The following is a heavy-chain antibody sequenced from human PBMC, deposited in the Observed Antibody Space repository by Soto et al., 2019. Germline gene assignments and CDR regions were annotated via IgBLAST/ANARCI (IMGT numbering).Heavy chain of an antibody. D-gene: IGHD3-10*01. CDR1: GGTFSSYT. Sequence: QVQLVQSGAEVKKPGSSVKVSCKASGGTFSSYTISWVRQAPGQGLEWMGRIIPILGIANYAQKFQGRVTITADKSTSTAYMELSSLRSEDTAVYYCASLYYGSGGFDYWGQGTLVTVSS. J-gene: IGHJ4*02. CDR2: IIPILGIA. CDR3: ASLYYGSGGFDY. V-gene: IGHV1-69*02.